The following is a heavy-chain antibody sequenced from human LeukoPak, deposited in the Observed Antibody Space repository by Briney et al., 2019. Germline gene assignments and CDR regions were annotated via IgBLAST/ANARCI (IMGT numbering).Heavy chain of an antibody. CDR1: GGSISSGDYY. CDR2: IYYSGST. Sequence: SETLSLTCTVSGGSISSGDYYWSWIRQPPGKGLEWIGYIYYSGSTYYNPSLKSRVTISVDTSNHQFSLKLSSVTAADTAVYYCARLDTIFGVAKGFDYWGQGTLVTVSS. CDR3: ARLDTIFGVAKGFDY. D-gene: IGHD3-3*01. V-gene: IGHV4-30-4*02. J-gene: IGHJ4*02.